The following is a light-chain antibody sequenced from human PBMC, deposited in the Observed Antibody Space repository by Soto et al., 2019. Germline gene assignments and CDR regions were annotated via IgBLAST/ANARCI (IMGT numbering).Light chain of an antibody. J-gene: IGKJ1*01. CDR2: TAS. V-gene: IGKV1-17*01. CDR3: LQYYSYPRT. CDR1: QGIRVG. Sequence: DIQMTQSPSTLSASVGDRVTITCRAGQGIRVGLAWYQQKPGKAPKRLIYTASSLQSGVPSRFSGSGSGTEFTLTISSLQPEDFATYYCLQYYSYPRTFGQGTRVEVK.